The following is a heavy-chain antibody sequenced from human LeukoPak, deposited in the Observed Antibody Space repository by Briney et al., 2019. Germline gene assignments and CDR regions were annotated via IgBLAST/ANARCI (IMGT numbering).Heavy chain of an antibody. CDR3: AKDGNWARFED. CDR1: GFTFSSYA. D-gene: IGHD7-27*01. CDR2: ISYDGSKK. J-gene: IGHJ4*02. V-gene: IGHV3-30*04. Sequence: GGSLRLSCAASGFTFSSYAMHWVRQAPGKGLEWVAVISYDGSKKYYADSVKGRFTISRDNSKNMVWLQINSPTAEDTATYYCAKDGNWARFEDWGQGTLVTVSS.